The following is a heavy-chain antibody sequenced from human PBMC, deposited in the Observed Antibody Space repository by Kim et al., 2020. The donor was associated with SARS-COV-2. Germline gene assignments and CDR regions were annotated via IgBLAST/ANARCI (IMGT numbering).Heavy chain of an antibody. D-gene: IGHD3-22*01. J-gene: IGHJ4*02. V-gene: IGHV3-30*04. CDR2: ISYDGSNK. CDR3: ARDRGLLPHY. CDR1: GFTFSSYA. Sequence: GGSLRLSCAASGFTFSSYAMHWVRQAPGKGLEWVAVISYDGSNKYYADSVKGRFTISRDNSKNTLYLQMNSLRAEDTAVYYCARDRGLLPHYWGQGTLVTVSS.